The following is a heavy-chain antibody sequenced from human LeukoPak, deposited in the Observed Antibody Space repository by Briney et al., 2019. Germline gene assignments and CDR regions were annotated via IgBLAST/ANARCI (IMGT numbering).Heavy chain of an antibody. V-gene: IGHV1-3*01. CDR3: GIQGIGVPAAIDY. D-gene: IGHD2-2*01. CDR1: GYTFTSYA. J-gene: IGHJ4*02. Sequence: AASVKVSCKASGYTFTSYAMHWVRQAPGQRLEWMGWINAGNGNTKYSQKFQGRVTITRDTSASTAYMEPSSLRSEDTAVYYCGIQGIGVPAAIDYWGQGTLVTVSS. CDR2: INAGNGNT.